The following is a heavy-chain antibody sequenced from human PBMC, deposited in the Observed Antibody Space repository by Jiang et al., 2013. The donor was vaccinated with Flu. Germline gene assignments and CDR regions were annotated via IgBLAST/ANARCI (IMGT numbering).Heavy chain of an antibody. CDR2: IYYSGST. V-gene: IGHV4-39*07. Sequence: GPGLVKSSETLSLTCTVSGGSITSSSYYWVWIRQPPGKGLEWIGSIYYSGSTYYNPSLQSRVTISVDTSKNQFFLKLSSVTAADTAIYYCARAQKYSGFELPYFDFWAKEPCAPSPQ. D-gene: IGHD5-12*01. J-gene: IGHJ4*01. CDR3: ARAQKYSGFELPYFDF. CDR1: GGSITSSSYY.